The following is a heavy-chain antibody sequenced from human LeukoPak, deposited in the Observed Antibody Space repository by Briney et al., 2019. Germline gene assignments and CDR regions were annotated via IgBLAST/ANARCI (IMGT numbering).Heavy chain of an antibody. J-gene: IGHJ4*02. CDR1: GFTFSRYD. D-gene: IGHD2-15*01. CDR3: AKDGQALCSGGSCHGLDY. Sequence: GGSLRLSCAASGFTFSRYDMHWVRHSPGKGLEWVAVIWYDGSNKYYADSVRGRFSLSRDNSKNTLYLQMNSLSDEDTALYYCAKDGQALCSGGSCHGLDYWGQGTLVTVSS. CDR2: IWYDGSNK. V-gene: IGHV3-33*06.